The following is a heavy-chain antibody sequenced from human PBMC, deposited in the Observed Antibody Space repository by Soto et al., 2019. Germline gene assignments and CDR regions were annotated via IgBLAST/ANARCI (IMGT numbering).Heavy chain of an antibody. J-gene: IGHJ4*02. Sequence: QVELGQSGAEVKKPGASVKVSCKASGYTFTNFGISRLRQAPGQGLEWLGWISAYNGNTNYAQNFQGRFTMTTDTSTSTAYMELLSLRSDDTAVYSCASGGTPIDYWGQGTLVTVSS. D-gene: IGHD3-16*01. CDR3: ASGGTPIDY. CDR2: ISAYNGNT. V-gene: IGHV1-18*01. CDR1: GYTFTNFG.